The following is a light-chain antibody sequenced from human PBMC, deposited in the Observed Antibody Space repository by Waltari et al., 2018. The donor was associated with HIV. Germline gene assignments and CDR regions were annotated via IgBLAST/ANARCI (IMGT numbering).Light chain of an antibody. J-gene: IGKJ1*01. CDR1: QSVSSSY. V-gene: IGKV3-20*01. Sequence: EIVLTQSPGTLSLSPGERATLSCRASQSVSSSYLAGYQQKPGQAPRLFIYGTSSRATCIPDRFSGSGSGTDFTLTISRLGPEDFAVYYCQQYGSSPGTFGQGTKVEIK. CDR2: GTS. CDR3: QQYGSSPGT.